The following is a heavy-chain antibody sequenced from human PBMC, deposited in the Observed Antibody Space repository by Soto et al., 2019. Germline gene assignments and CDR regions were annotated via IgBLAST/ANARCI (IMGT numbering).Heavy chain of an antibody. J-gene: IGHJ6*02. CDR1: GFTFSAYG. CDR3: AKVTFSGDYYYSYGMDV. Sequence: QEKLVESGGGVVQPGRSLRLSCAASGFTFSAYGMHWVRQAPGKGLEWVTFISYDGSSKYYADSVKGRFIVSRDNSKNTLYLQMNSLRPEDTAVYYCAKVTFSGDYYYSYGMDVWGQGTTVTVSS. D-gene: IGHD1-26*01. V-gene: IGHV3-30*18. CDR2: ISYDGSSK.